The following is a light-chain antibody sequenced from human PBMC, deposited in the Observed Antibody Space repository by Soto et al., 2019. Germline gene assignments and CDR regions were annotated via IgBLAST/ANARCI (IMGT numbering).Light chain of an antibody. CDR1: QSVSSY. CDR3: QQYDDWPET. V-gene: IGKV3-15*01. J-gene: IGKJ1*01. CDR2: DAS. Sequence: EKVMTQSPATLSVSPGERATLSCRASQSVSSYLAWYQQKPGQAPRLLIYDASTRATGVPARFSGSGSGKEVTLAISSLQSEDLAVYYCQQYDDWPETFGQGTQVAIK.